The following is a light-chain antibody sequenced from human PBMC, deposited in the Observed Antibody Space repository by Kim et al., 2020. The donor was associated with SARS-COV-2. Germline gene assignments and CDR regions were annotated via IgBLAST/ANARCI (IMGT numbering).Light chain of an antibody. J-gene: IGLJ3*02. CDR1: NRDVGGYDS. CDR2: DVN. CDR3: CSYAGSYTWV. V-gene: IGLV2-11*03. Sequence: GQSVTISCTGTNRDVGGYDSVSWYQQHPGKAPKLVIFDVNKGPSGVTDRFYGSKSGTTASLTISRLQAEDEGDYFCCSYAGSYTWVFGGGTKVTVL.